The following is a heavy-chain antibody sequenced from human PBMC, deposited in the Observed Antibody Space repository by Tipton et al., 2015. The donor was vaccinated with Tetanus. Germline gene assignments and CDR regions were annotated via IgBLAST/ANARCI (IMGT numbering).Heavy chain of an antibody. Sequence: RSLRLSCEASGFSFSDYGMHWVPQAPGKGLEWAAVIYSDGINEDNADSVKGRFTISRDNSKRTLYLQMNSLRAEDTAVYFCAKDRAGGSYCVFDAWGQGTLVTVSS. D-gene: IGHD1-1*01. J-gene: IGHJ4*02. CDR3: AKDRAGGSYCVFDA. V-gene: IGHV3-33*06. CDR1: GFSFSDYG. CDR2: IYSDGINE.